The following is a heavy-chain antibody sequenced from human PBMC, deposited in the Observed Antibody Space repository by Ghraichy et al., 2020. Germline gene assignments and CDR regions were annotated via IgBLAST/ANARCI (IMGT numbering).Heavy chain of an antibody. J-gene: IGHJ2*01. CDR2: ISGDGAGT. Sequence: GGSLRLSCAASGFTFDDYAMHWVRQAPGKGLEWVSLISGDGAGTYFADSVKGRFTISRDNSKNSLYLQMNSLRTEDTALYYCANTPVTKSYFDLWGRGTLVTVSS. V-gene: IGHV3-43*02. CDR1: GFTFDDYA. D-gene: IGHD4-17*01. CDR3: ANTPVTKSYFDL.